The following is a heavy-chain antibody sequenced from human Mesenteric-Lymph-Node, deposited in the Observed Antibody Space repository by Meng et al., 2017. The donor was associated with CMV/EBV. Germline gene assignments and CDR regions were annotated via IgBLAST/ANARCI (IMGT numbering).Heavy chain of an antibody. CDR1: GYTITDYS. D-gene: IGHD6-19*01. CDR3: ARVSSSGWHYFDY. CDR2: INPYSGVT. V-gene: IGHV1-2*02. J-gene: IGHJ4*02. Sequence: ASVKVSCKASGYTITDYSLHWLRQAPGQGLEWMGWINPYSGVTNYAQNFQGRVTMTRDTSISTAYMELSRLRSDDTAVYYCARVSSSGWHYFDYWGQGTLVTVSS.